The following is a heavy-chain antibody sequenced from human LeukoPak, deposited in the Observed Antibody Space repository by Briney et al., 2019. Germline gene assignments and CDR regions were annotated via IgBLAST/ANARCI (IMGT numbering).Heavy chain of an antibody. CDR2: ISSSGDNT. Sequence: GGSLRLSCAASGFTFSSYAMSWVRQAPGKGLEWVSAISSSGDNTYYADSVKGRITISRDNSQNALYLQMNSLRAEDTAVYYCAKNLMFPPHFFDPWGQGTLVTVSS. CDR3: AKNLMFPPHFFDP. D-gene: IGHD3-10*02. J-gene: IGHJ5*02. CDR1: GFTFSSYA. V-gene: IGHV3-23*01.